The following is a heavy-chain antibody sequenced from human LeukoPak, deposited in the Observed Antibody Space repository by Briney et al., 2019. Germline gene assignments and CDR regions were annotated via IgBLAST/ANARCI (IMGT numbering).Heavy chain of an antibody. D-gene: IGHD1-26*01. CDR2: IYYSGST. CDR1: GGSINSYY. Sequence: SETLSLTCTVSGGSINSYYWSWIRQPPGKGLEWIGYIYYSGSTNYNPSLKSRVTISVDTSKNQFSLKLSSVTAADTAVYYCASGSYFFAFDIWGQGTIVTVSS. V-gene: IGHV4-59*08. CDR3: ASGSYFFAFDI. J-gene: IGHJ3*02.